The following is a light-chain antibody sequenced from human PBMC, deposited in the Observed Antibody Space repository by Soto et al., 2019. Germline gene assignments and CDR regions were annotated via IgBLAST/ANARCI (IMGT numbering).Light chain of an antibody. V-gene: IGKV1-5*03. CDR1: QSISSC. Sequence: DIQMTQSPSTLSASVGDRVTITCRASQSISSCLAWYQQKPGKAPKLLIYKSSSLESGVPSRLSGSGSGTEFTLTISSLQSVVFATSHCQQYTSYSLKFGQVTKV. CDR2: KSS. CDR3: QQYTSYSLK. J-gene: IGKJ1*01.